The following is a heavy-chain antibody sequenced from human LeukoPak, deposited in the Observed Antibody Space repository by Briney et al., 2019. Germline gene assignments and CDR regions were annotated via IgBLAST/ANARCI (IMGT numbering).Heavy chain of an antibody. Sequence: GGSLRLSCAASGFTFSSYGMHWVRQAPGKGLEWVAVISYDGSNKYYADSVKGRFTISRDNSKNTLYLQMNSLRAEDTAVYYCARAIVATIGGGNYWGQGTLVTVSS. J-gene: IGHJ4*02. CDR2: ISYDGSNK. CDR1: GFTFSSYG. V-gene: IGHV3-30*03. D-gene: IGHD5-12*01. CDR3: ARAIVATIGGGNY.